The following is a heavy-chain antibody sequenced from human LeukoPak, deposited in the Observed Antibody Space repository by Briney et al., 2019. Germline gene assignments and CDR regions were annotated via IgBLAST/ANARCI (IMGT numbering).Heavy chain of an antibody. V-gene: IGHV3-30-3*01. J-gene: IGHJ4*02. CDR3: ARDKDYGLDY. CDR1: GFTFSNHA. Sequence: PERSLRLSCAASGFTFSNHAMHWVRQSPGKGLECVALISYDGSNEYYGDSVKGRFTISRDSSKNTLYLQMNSLRAEDTAVYCCARDKDYGLDYWGQGTLVTVSS. CDR2: ISYDGSNE. D-gene: IGHD4-17*01.